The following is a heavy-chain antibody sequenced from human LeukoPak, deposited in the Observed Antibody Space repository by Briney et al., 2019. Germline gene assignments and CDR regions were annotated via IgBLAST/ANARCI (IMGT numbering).Heavy chain of an antibody. CDR1: GGSFRGYY. CDR3: ARDVNYYDSSGYPLP. V-gene: IGHV4-34*01. D-gene: IGHD3-22*01. J-gene: IGHJ5*02. Sequence: SETLSLTCAVYGGSFRGYYWSWIREPPGKGLEWIGETNHSGSTNYNPSLKSRVTISVDTSKNQFSLKLSFVTAADTAVYYCARDVNYYDSSGYPLPWGQGTLVAVSS. CDR2: TNHSGST.